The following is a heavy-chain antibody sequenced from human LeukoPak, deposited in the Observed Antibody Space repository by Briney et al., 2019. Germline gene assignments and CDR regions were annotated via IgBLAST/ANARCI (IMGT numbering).Heavy chain of an antibody. CDR1: GYTFTSYD. Sequence: GASVKVSCKASGYTFTSYDINWVRQATGQGLEWMGWMNPNSGNTGYAQKFQGRATMTRNTSISTAYMELSSLRSEDTAVYYCARGRRYCSSTSCYWVNYYYYYMDVWGKGTTVTVSS. CDR3: ARGRRYCSSTSCYWVNYYYYYMDV. CDR2: MNPNSGNT. V-gene: IGHV1-8*01. J-gene: IGHJ6*03. D-gene: IGHD2-2*01.